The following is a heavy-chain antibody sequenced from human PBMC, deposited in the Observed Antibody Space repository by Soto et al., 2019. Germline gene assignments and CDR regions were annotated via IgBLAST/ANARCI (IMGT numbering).Heavy chain of an antibody. V-gene: IGHV4-30-2*01. D-gene: IGHD2-21*02. Sequence: QLQLQESGSGLVKPSQTLSLTCAVSGGSISSGGYSWSWIRQPPGKGLEWIGYIYHSGSTYYNPSIKSRVTISVDRSKNQFSLKLSSVTAADTAVYYCARGKVTGGWFDPWGQGTLVTVSS. CDR2: IYHSGST. CDR1: GGSISSGGYS. J-gene: IGHJ5*02. CDR3: ARGKVTGGWFDP.